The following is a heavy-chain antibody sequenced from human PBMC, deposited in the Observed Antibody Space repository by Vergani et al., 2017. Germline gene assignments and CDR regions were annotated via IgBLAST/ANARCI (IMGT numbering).Heavy chain of an antibody. CDR1: GFTFSSYG. V-gene: IGHV3-33*06. Sequence: QVQLVESGGGVVQPGRSLRLSCAASGFTFSSYGMHWVRQAPGKGLEWVAVIWYDGSNKYYADSVKGRFTISRDNSKNTLYLQMKSLRAEDTAVYYCAKENSGSYYAFWGHYYYMDVWGKGTTVTVSS. J-gene: IGHJ6*03. D-gene: IGHD1-26*01. CDR3: AKENSGSYYAFWGHYYYMDV. CDR2: IWYDGSNK.